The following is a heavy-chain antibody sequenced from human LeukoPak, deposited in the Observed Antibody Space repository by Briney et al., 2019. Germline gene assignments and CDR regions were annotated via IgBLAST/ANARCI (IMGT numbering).Heavy chain of an antibody. CDR2: IYYSGST. V-gene: IGHV4-39*07. CDR3: ARNPPLWFGEID. J-gene: IGHJ4*02. Sequence: PSETLSLTCTVSGGSISSSSYYWGWIRQPPGKGLEWIGSIYYSGSTYYNPSLKSRVTISVDTSKNQFSLKLSSVTAADTAVYYCARNPPLWFGEIDWGQGTLVTVSS. CDR1: GGSISSSSYY. D-gene: IGHD3-10*01.